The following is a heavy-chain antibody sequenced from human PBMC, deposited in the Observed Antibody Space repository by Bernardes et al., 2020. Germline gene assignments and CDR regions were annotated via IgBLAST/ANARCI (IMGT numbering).Heavy chain of an antibody. J-gene: IGHJ3*02. CDR1: GGSISSGGYY. V-gene: IGHV4-31*03. D-gene: IGHD3-10*01. CDR3: ASFRGDRLPWAFDI. Sequence: SETLSLTCTVSGGSISSGGYYWSWIRQHPGKGLEWIGYIYYSGSTYYNPSLKSRVTISVDTSKNQFSLKLSSVTAADTAVYYCASFRGDRLPWAFDIWGQGTMVTVSS. CDR2: IYYSGST.